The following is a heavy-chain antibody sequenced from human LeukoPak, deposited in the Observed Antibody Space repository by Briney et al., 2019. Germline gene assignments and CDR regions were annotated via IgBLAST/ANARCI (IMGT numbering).Heavy chain of an antibody. V-gene: IGHV3-48*01. CDR1: GFTFSSYS. CDR3: AILTTHSSSSQFDY. D-gene: IGHD6-6*01. Sequence: PGGSLRLSCAASGFTFSSYSMNWVRQAPGKGLEWVSYISSSSSTIYYADSVKGRFTISRDNSKDTLYLQMNSLRAEDTAIYFCAILTTHSSSSQFDYWGQGTLVTVSS. J-gene: IGHJ4*02. CDR2: ISSSSSTI.